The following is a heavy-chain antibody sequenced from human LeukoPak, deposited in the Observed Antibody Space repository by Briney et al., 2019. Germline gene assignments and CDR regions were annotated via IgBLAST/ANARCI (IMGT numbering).Heavy chain of an antibody. D-gene: IGHD3-10*01. V-gene: IGHV3-21*01. J-gene: IGHJ4*02. CDR2: ISSSTSYI. Sequence: GGSLRLSCAASGFTFSSYSMNWVRQAPGKGLEWVSSISSSTSYIYYADSVKGRFTISRDNAKNSLYLQMNSLRAEDTAVYYCARASRSYYYFDYWGQGTLVTVSS. CDR1: GFTFSSYS. CDR3: ARASRSYYYFDY.